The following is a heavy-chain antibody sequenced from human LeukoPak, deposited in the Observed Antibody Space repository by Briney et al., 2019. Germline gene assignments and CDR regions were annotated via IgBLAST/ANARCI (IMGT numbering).Heavy chain of an antibody. CDR1: GYTFTDFY. J-gene: IGHJ4*02. D-gene: IGHD3-16*01. CDR2: INTHNGGT. Sequence: ASVKVSCKPSGYTFTDFYIHWVRQAPGQGLEYMGRINTHNGGTVYALQFQGRLSMTRDTSISTAYMELQSLRSEDTAVYYCARDHDYEGLKGDYWGRGTMVTVSS. CDR3: ARDHDYEGLKGDY. V-gene: IGHV1-2*06.